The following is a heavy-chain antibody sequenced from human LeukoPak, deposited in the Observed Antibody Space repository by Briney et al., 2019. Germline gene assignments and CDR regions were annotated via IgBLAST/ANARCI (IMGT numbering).Heavy chain of an antibody. Sequence: ASVKVSCKASGYTFTSYYMHWVRQAPGQGLEGVGIINPSGGSTSYAQKFQGRVTMTRDTSTSTVYMELSSLRAEDTAVYYCAVWDCTNGVCYSDYWGQGTLVTVSS. J-gene: IGHJ4*02. CDR2: INPSGGST. V-gene: IGHV1-46*01. CDR1: GYTFTSYY. CDR3: AVWDCTNGVCYSDY. D-gene: IGHD2-8*01.